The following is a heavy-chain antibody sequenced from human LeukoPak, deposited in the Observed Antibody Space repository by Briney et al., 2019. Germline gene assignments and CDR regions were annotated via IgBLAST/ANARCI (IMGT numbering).Heavy chain of an antibody. V-gene: IGHV1-24*01. CDR3: ATLSYSSGGLDY. CDR1: GYTLTELS. J-gene: IGHJ4*02. Sequence: ASVTVSFKVSGYTLTELSMHWVRQAQGKGIEWMGGFDPEDGETIYAQKFQGRVTMTEDTSTDTAYMELSSLRSEDTAVYYCATLSYSSGGLDYWGQGTLVTVSS. CDR2: FDPEDGET. D-gene: IGHD6-19*01.